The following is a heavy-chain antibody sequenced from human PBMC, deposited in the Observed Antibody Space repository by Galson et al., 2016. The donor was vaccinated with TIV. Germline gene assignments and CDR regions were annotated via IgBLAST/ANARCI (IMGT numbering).Heavy chain of an antibody. CDR2: ISTNNGKT. D-gene: IGHD3-10*01. CDR3: ARDIVVRGVSHYYYGMDV. V-gene: IGHV1-18*01. CDR1: GYTFINYG. Sequence: SVKVSCKASGYTFINYGISWVRQAPGQGLEWMGWISTNNGKTNFAQKLQGRVSMTTDTSTSTAYMELRGLRSDDTAFYYCARDIVVRGVSHYYYGMDVWGQGTTVTVSS. J-gene: IGHJ6*02.